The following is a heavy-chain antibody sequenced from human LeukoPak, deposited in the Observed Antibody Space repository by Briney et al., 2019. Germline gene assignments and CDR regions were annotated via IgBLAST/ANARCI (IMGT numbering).Heavy chain of an antibody. D-gene: IGHD1-20*01. CDR1: GGSVSSGRYY. CDR2: IYYSGST. CDR3: ARAITIEPYFDY. V-gene: IGHV4-61*03. J-gene: IGHJ4*02. Sequence: SETLSLTCTVPGGSVSSGRYYWSWIRQPPGEGLEWLGYIYYSGSTNYNPSLKSRVTISLDTAKNHFSLKLSSVSAADTAVYYWARAITIEPYFDYWGQGTLVTVSS.